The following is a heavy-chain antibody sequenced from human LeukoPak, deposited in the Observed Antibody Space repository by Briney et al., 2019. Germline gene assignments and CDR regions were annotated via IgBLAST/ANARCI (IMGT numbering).Heavy chain of an antibody. Sequence: PSETLSLTCTVSGYSISSGYFWGWIRQPPGKGLESIGTIYHSGSTYYNPSLKSRVTISVDTSKNQFSLKLDSVTAADTAVYYCARIYSSSWFLNWFDPWGQGTLVTVSS. CDR1: GYSISSGYF. J-gene: IGHJ5*02. CDR2: IYHSGST. CDR3: ARIYSSSWFLNWFDP. V-gene: IGHV4-38-2*02. D-gene: IGHD6-13*01.